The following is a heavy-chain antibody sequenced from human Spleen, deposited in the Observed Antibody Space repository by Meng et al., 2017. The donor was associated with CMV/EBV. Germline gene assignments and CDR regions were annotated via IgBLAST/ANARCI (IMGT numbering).Heavy chain of an antibody. D-gene: IGHD2-2*01. CDR3: ARSRYCTSASCWGPLMDGMDV. V-gene: IGHV3-20*01. CDR1: GFTFSSYG. Sequence: GESLKISCAASGFTFSSYGMSWVRQAPGKGLEWVSGINWNGGSTGYADFVKGRFTISRDNANNSLYLQMNSLRAEDTAFYHCARSRYCTSASCWGPLMDGMDVWGLGTTVTVSS. J-gene: IGHJ6*02. CDR2: INWNGGST.